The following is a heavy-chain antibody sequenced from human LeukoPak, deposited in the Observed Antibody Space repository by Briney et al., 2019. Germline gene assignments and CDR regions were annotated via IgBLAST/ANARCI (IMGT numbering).Heavy chain of an antibody. J-gene: IGHJ4*02. V-gene: IGHV3-21*01. Sequence: PGGPLRLSCAASGFTFSSYSMNWVRQAPGKGLEWVSSISSSSSYIYYADSVKGRFTISRDNAKNSLYLQMNSLRAEDTAVYYCARDDGVVVVPAAVDYWGQGTLVTVSS. CDR3: ARDDGVVVVPAAVDY. CDR1: GFTFSSYS. CDR2: ISSSSSYI. D-gene: IGHD2-2*01.